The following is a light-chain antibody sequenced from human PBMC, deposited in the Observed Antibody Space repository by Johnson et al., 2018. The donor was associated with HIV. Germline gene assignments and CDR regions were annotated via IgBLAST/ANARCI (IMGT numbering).Light chain of an antibody. J-gene: IGLJ1*01. Sequence: QSVLTQPPSVSAAPGQKVTISCSGSSSNIGNNYVSWYQQLPGTAPKLLLHDDDYRPSGIPDRFSDSESGTSATLGITGLQTGDEADYSCGTLESSLSAGVCGTGTKVTVL. CDR2: DDD. V-gene: IGLV1-51*01. CDR1: SSNIGNNY. CDR3: GTLESSLSAGV.